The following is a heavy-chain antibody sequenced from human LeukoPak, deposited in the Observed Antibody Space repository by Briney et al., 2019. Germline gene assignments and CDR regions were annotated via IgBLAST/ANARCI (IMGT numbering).Heavy chain of an antibody. CDR3: ARDFSSGRFDY. CDR1: GFTFSDIY. J-gene: IGHJ4*02. V-gene: IGHV3-11*01. CDR2: ISSSCSTI. D-gene: IGHD6-19*01. Sequence: PGGSLRLSCAASGFTFSDIYMSWIRQAPGKGLEWISYISSSCSTIYYADSVKGRFTISRDNAKNSLYLQMDSLRAEDTAVYYCARDFSSGRFDYWGQGTLVTVSS.